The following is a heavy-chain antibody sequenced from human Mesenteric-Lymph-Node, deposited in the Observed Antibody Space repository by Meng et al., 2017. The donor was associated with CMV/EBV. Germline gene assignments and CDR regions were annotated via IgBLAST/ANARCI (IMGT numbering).Heavy chain of an antibody. CDR3: AKLGIDYDVLTRSYYHYGLDV. Sequence: GESLKISCAASGFSVSSSYMTWVRQAPGKGLEWVSVIYGGGATDYRNYAGSAKGRFTISRDNSKNMVYLQMNGLRDEDTAIYYCAKLGIDYDVLTRSYYHYGLDVWGQGTTVTVSS. CDR1: GFSVSSSY. J-gene: IGHJ6*02. D-gene: IGHD3-9*01. V-gene: IGHV3-66*04. CDR2: IYGGGATDYR.